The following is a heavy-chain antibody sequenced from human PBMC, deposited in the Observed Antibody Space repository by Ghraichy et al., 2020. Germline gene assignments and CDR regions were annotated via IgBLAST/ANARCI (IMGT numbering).Heavy chain of an antibody. CDR1: GGSVSSGSYY. CDR2: IYYSGST. D-gene: IGHD6-19*01. J-gene: IGHJ6*02. CDR3: ARDLRSSSGWYNYYYYYGMDV. V-gene: IGHV4-61*01. Sequence: SETLSLTCTVSGGSVSSGSYYWSWIRQPPGKGLEWIGYIYYSGSTNYNPSLKSRVTISVDTSKNQFSLKLSSVTAADTAVYYCARDLRSSSGWYNYYYYYGMDVWGQGTTVTVSS.